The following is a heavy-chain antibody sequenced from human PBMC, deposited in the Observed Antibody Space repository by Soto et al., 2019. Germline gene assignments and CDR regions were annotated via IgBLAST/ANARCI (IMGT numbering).Heavy chain of an antibody. Sequence: GGSLRLSCSASGFTFSSYAMSWVRQAPGKGLEWVSAISGSGGSTYYADSVKGRFTISRDNSKNTLYLQMNSLRAEDTAVYYCAKQGPMITFGGVIVNYYFDYWGQRTLVTVSS. CDR1: GFTFSSYA. V-gene: IGHV3-23*01. CDR2: ISGSGGST. CDR3: AKQGPMITFGGVIVNYYFDY. J-gene: IGHJ4*02. D-gene: IGHD3-16*02.